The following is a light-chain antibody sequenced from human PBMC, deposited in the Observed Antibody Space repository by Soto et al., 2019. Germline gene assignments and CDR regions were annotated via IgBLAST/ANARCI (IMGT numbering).Light chain of an antibody. CDR1: QSVSSSY. Sequence: MMKQSPFTLSSATGERATISCRASQSVSSSYLAWYQQKPGQAPRLLIYGASSRATGIPDRFSGSGSGTDFTLTISRLQPEDFAAYYCQQYNSSPWTFGQGTKVDIK. V-gene: IGKV3-20*01. CDR2: GAS. CDR3: QQYNSSPWT. J-gene: IGKJ1*01.